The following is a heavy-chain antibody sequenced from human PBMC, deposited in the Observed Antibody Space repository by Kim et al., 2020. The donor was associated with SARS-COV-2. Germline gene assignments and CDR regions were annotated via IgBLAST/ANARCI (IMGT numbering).Heavy chain of an antibody. CDR3: ARIYSTSWYIDY. V-gene: IGHV5-51*01. J-gene: IGHJ4*02. Sequence: GESLKISCQGSGSNFITYWIAWVRQMPGKGLEWMGIIYPDDSDTRYSPSFQGQVTISADKSISTAYLQWGSLKASDTAMYYCARIYSTSWYIDYWGQGTLLTVSS. CDR2: IYPDDSDT. CDR1: GSNFITYW. D-gene: IGHD6-13*01.